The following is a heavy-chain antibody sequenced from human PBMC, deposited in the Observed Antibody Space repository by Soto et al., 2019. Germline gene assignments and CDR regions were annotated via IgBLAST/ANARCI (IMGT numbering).Heavy chain of an antibody. CDR3: ARATTLDYYDSSGYSFDY. D-gene: IGHD3-22*01. V-gene: IGHV1-69*01. J-gene: IGHJ4*02. Sequence: QVQLVQSGAEVKKPGSSVKVSCKASGGTFSSYAISWVRQAPGHGLEWMGGIIPIFGTANYAQKFQGRVTITADESTSTAYMELSSLRSEDTAVYYCARATTLDYYDSSGYSFDYWGQGTLVTVSS. CDR1: GGTFSSYA. CDR2: IIPIFGTA.